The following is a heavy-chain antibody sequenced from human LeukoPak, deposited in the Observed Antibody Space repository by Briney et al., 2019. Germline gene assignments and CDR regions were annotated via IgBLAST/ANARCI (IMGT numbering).Heavy chain of an antibody. Sequence: SETLSLTCTVSGGSISSSSYYWGWIRQPPGKGLEWIGSIYYSGSTYYNPSLKSRVTISVDTSKNQFSLKLSSVTAADTAAYYCARHEVLEQGFRNWFDLWGQGTLVTVSS. V-gene: IGHV4-39*01. CDR3: ARHEVLEQGFRNWFDL. D-gene: IGHD1/OR15-1a*01. CDR2: IYYSGST. J-gene: IGHJ5*02. CDR1: GGSISSSSYY.